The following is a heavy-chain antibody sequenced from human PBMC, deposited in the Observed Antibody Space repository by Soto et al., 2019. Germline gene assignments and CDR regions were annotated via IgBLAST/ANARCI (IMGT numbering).Heavy chain of an antibody. CDR1: GYSFTSYG. Sequence: GESLKISCKGSGYSFTSYGIGWVRQMPGKGLEWMGVIYPGDSDTRYSPSFQGQVTISADKSISTAYLQWSSLKASDTAMYYCASLLQGFSGGNSEYSGFDCWGQGTLVAVSS. D-gene: IGHD2-21*02. CDR3: ASLLQGFSGGNSEYSGFDC. V-gene: IGHV5-51*01. CDR2: IYPGDSDT. J-gene: IGHJ4*02.